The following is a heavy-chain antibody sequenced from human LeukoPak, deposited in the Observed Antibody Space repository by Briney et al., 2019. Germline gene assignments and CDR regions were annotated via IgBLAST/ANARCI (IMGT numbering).Heavy chain of an antibody. CDR3: ARVGSGWPYYYYYYYMDV. CDR1: GYTFTGYY. D-gene: IGHD6-19*01. Sequence: EASVKVSCKASGYTFTGYYMHWVRQAPGQGLEWMGWINPNSGGTNYAQKFQGRVTMTRDTSITTAYMELSRLRSDDTAVYYCARVGSGWPYYYYYYYMDVWGKGTTVTVSS. CDR2: INPNSGGT. J-gene: IGHJ6*03. V-gene: IGHV1-2*02.